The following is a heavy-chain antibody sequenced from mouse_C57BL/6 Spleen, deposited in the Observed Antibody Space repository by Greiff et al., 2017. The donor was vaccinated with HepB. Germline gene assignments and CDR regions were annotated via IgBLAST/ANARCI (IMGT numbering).Heavy chain of an antibody. CDR3: ARSIMAN. V-gene: IGHV3-2*02. Sequence: EVKVEESGPGLVKPSQSLSLTCTVTGYSITSDYAWNWIRQFPGNKLEWMGYISYSGSTSYNPSLKSRISITRDPSKNQFFLQLNSVTTEATATYYCARSIMANWGQGTTLTVSS. CDR2: ISYSGST. J-gene: IGHJ2*01. CDR1: GYSITSDYA.